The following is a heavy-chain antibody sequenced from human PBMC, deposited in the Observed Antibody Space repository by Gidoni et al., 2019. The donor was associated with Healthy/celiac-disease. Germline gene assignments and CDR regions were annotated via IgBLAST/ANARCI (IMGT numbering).Heavy chain of an antibody. J-gene: IGHJ6*03. D-gene: IGHD6-6*01. CDR2: ISGSGGST. V-gene: IGHV3-23*01. CDR3: AKEGQLGRNYYYYYMDV. CDR1: GFTFSSYA. Sequence: EVQLLESGGGLVQPGRSLRLSCAASGFTFSSYAMSWVRQAPRKGLEWVAAISGSGGSTYYADTVKGRFTISRDNSKNTLYLQMNSLRAEDTAVYYCAKEGQLGRNYYYYYMDVWGKGTTVTVSS.